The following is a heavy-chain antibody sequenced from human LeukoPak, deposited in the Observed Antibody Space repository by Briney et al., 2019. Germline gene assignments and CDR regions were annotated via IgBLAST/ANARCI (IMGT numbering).Heavy chain of an antibody. CDR3: ATVQRPMVRGNYYYYYMDV. V-gene: IGHV4-38-2*02. CDR2: IYHSGST. Sequence: PSETLSLTCTVSGYSLSSGYYWDWIRQPPGKGLEWIGSIYHSGSTYYNPSLKSRVTISVDTSKNQFSLKLSSVTAADTAVYYCATVQRPMVRGNYYYYYMDVWGKGTTVTVSS. J-gene: IGHJ6*03. CDR1: GYSLSSGYY. D-gene: IGHD3-10*01.